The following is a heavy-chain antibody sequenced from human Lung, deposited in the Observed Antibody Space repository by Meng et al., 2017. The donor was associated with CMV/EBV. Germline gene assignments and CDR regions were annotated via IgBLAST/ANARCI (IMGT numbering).Heavy chain of an antibody. CDR3: VRGVSLLRGFSVITFGFDP. D-gene: IGHD3-22*01. CDR2: ISYSGST. Sequence: QVQLQESGPGLVKPSQTLSLTCAVSGGPINTGGYYWSWVRQSPGKGLEWIGYISYSGSTYYNPSLKSRVSISVDTSKNQFSLGLRFVTAADTAVYYCVRGVSLLRGFSVITFGFDPWGQGTLVTVSS. V-gene: IGHV4-30-4*01. CDR1: GGPINTGGYY. J-gene: IGHJ5*02.